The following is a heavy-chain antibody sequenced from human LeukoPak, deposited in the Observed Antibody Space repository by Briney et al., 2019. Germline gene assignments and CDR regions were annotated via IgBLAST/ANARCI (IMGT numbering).Heavy chain of an antibody. CDR1: GFTFNNAW. J-gene: IGHJ4*02. CDR2: ISGSGGST. V-gene: IGHV3-23*01. Sequence: EGSLRLSCAASGFTFNNAWMSWVRQAPGKGLEWVSAISGSGGSTYYADSVKGRFTISRDNSKNTLYLQMNSLRAEDTAVYYCAKDSLLWFGESTTFDYWGQGTLVTVSS. CDR3: AKDSLLWFGESTTFDY. D-gene: IGHD3-10*01.